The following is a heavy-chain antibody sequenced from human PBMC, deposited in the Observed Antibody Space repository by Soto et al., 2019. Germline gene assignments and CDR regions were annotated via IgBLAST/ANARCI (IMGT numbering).Heavy chain of an antibody. V-gene: IGHV1-69*06. Sequence: QVQLVQSGADVKKPGSSVKVSCKASGDTFSSHSISWVRQAPGQGLEWMGGIILIFGTPNYAQKFQGRLTITADTSTSTAYMELSSLRYEDTAVYYCARLRIGQDAFEMWGQGTMVTVSS. J-gene: IGHJ3*02. D-gene: IGHD2-15*01. CDR1: GDTFSSHS. CDR3: ARLRIGQDAFEM. CDR2: IILIFGTP.